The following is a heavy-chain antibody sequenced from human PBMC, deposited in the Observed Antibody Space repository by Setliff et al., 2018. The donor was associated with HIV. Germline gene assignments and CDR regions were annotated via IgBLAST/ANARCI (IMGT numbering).Heavy chain of an antibody. J-gene: IGHJ1*01. CDR2: ISYDGSNK. CDR1: GFTFSNYA. D-gene: IGHD1-1*01. Sequence: PGGSLRLSCAASGFTFSNYAMHWVRQAPGKGLEWVAVISYDGSNKYYADSVKGRFTISRDNSKNTLYLQMNSLRAEDTAVYYCAITRGSTYIKISYFQHWGQGTLVTVSS. CDR3: AITRGSTYIKISYFQH. V-gene: IGHV3-30-3*01.